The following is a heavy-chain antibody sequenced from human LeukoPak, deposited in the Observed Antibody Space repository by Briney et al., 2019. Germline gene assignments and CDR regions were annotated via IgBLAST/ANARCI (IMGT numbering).Heavy chain of an antibody. CDR3: ARVNYYGSGSYGDFDY. J-gene: IGHJ4*02. Sequence: HPGGSLRLSCAASGFTFSSYWMNWVRQAPGKGLEWVANIKQDGSEKCYVDSVKGRFTISRDNAKNSLYLQMNSLRAEDTAVYYCARVNYYGSGSYGDFDYWGQGTLVTVSS. CDR2: IKQDGSEK. D-gene: IGHD3-10*01. CDR1: GFTFSSYW. V-gene: IGHV3-7*01.